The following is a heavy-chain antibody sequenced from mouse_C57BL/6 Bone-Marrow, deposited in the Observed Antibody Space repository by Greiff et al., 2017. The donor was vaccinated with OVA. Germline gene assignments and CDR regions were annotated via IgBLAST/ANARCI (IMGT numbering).Heavy chain of an antibody. CDR2: IDPSDSYT. V-gene: IGHV1-50*01. CDR1: GYTFTSYW. CDR3: ARQGGYFDY. J-gene: IGHJ2*01. Sequence: QVQLQQPGAELVKPGASVKLSCTASGYTFTSYWMQWVKQRPGQGLEWIGEIDPSDSYTNYNHKFKGKATLTVDTSSRTAYMQLSRLTSEDSAVYYCARQGGYFDYWGQGTTLTVSS.